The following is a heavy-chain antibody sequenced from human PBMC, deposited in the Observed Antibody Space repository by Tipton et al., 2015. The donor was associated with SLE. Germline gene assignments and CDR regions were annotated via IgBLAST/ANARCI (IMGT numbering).Heavy chain of an antibody. D-gene: IGHD4-17*01. CDR3: ARGEATVTSYYYGMDV. V-gene: IGHV3-9*01. J-gene: IGHJ6*02. CDR2: ISWSSGFI. Sequence: SLRLSCAASGFTFDDHAMHWVRQAPGKGLEWVSGISWSSGFIAYADSVKGRFTISRDNAKNSLYLQMNSLRAEDTAVYYCARGEATVTSYYYGMDVWGQGTTVTVSS. CDR1: GFTFDDHA.